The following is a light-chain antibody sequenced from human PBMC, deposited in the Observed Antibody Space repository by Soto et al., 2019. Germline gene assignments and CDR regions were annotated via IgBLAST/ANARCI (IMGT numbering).Light chain of an antibody. CDR3: QQTNSFPLT. CDR2: AAS. CDR1: QGISTS. Sequence: DIQMTQSPSSVYASVGDGVTITCRASQGISTSLGWYQQKPGKAPKLLIYAASSLQSGVPSRFSGTGSGTDFTLTISSLQPEDFATYYCQQTNSFPLTFGGGTNVEIK. V-gene: IGKV1D-12*01. J-gene: IGKJ4*01.